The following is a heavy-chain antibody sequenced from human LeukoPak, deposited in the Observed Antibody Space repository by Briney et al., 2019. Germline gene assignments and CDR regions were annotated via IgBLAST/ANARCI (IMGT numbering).Heavy chain of an antibody. CDR2: IYTSGST. J-gene: IGHJ4*02. CDR3: ARGIRGDDFWSGYYFDY. D-gene: IGHD3-3*01. Sequence: SQTLSPTCTVSGGSISSGSYYWSWIRQPAGKGLEWIGRIYTSGSTNYNPSLKSRVTISVDTSKNQFSLKLSSVTAADTAVYYCARGIRGDDFWSGYYFDYWGQGTLVTVSS. CDR1: GGSISSGSYY. V-gene: IGHV4-61*02.